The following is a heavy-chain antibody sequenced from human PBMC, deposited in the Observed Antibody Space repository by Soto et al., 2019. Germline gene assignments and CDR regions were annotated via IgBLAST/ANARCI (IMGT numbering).Heavy chain of an antibody. D-gene: IGHD4-17*01. CDR3: AMGSDYLFDP. CDR1: GGTFSTYA. V-gene: IGHV1-69*06. J-gene: IGHJ5*02. CDR2: IIPMSGRT. Sequence: QIQLVQSGAEVKKPGSSVKVSCKASGGTFSTYAISWVRQAPGQGLEWMGGIIPMSGRTTYAQKFQDRVTITADKSTTTAYMGLSSRRSEDTAVYYCAMGSDYLFDPWGRGTLVTVSS.